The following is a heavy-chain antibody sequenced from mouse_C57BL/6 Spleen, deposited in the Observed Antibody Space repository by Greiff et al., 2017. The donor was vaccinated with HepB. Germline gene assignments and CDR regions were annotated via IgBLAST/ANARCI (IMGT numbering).Heavy chain of an antibody. J-gene: IGHJ2*01. V-gene: IGHV5-16*01. D-gene: IGHD1-1*01. CDR3: ARFLYYYGSPYYFDY. Sequence: EVQRVESEGGLVQPGSSMKLSCTASGFTFSDYYMAWVRQVPEKGLEWVANINYDGSSTYYLDSLKSRFIISRDNAKNILYLQMSSLKSEDTATYYCARFLYYYGSPYYFDYWGQGTTLTVSS. CDR2: INYDGSST. CDR1: GFTFSDYY.